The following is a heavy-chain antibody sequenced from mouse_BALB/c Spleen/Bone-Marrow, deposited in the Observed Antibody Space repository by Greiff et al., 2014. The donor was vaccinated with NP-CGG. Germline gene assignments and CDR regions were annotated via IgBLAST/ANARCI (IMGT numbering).Heavy chain of an antibody. V-gene: IGHV14-3*02. J-gene: IGHJ2*01. Sequence: VHVKQSGAEVVKPGASVKLSCTASGFNIKDTYMHWVKQRPEQGLEWIGRIDPANGNTKYDSKFQGKTTITADTSSNTAYLQLSSLTSEDTAVYYCARYDYGVYFDYWGQGATLTVSS. CDR3: ARYDYGVYFDY. CDR2: IDPANGNT. CDR1: GFNIKDTY. D-gene: IGHD2-4*01.